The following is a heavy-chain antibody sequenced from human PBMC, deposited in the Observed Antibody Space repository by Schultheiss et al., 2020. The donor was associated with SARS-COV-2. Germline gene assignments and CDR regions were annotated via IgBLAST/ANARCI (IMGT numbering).Heavy chain of an antibody. D-gene: IGHD3-3*01. CDR2: ISSSGSTI. CDR3: ARDASYYDFWSGYYYYYYYGMDV. V-gene: IGHV3-11*04. CDR1: GFTFSNAW. Sequence: GGSLRLSCAASGFTFSNAWMSWVRQAPGKGLEWVSYISSSGSTIYYADSVKGRFTISRDNAKNSLYLQMNSLRAEDTAVYYCARDASYYDFWSGYYYYYYYGMDVWGQGTTVTVSS. J-gene: IGHJ6*02.